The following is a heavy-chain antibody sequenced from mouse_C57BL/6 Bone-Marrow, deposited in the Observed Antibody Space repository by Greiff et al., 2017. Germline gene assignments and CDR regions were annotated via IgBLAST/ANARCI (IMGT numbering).Heavy chain of an antibody. CDR2: IYPRSGNT. CDR3: AKANLLWYRYFDV. J-gene: IGHJ1*03. D-gene: IGHD2-1*01. Sequence: VQLQQSGAELARPGASVKLSCKASGYTFTSYGISWVKQRTGQGLEWIGEIYPRSGNTYYNEKFKGKATLTADKSSSTAYMELRSLTSEDSAVYFCAKANLLWYRYFDVWGTGTTVTVSS. CDR1: GYTFTSYG. V-gene: IGHV1-81*01.